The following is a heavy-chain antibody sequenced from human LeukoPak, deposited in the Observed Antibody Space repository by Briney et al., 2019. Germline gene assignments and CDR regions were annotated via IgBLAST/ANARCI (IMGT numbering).Heavy chain of an antibody. CDR2: ISSSSSYI. CDR3: ARDVCSGGSCYSSFFDY. D-gene: IGHD2-15*01. J-gene: IGHJ4*02. V-gene: IGHV3-21*01. CDR1: GFTFSSYS. Sequence: GGSLRLSCAASGFTFSSYSMNWVRQAPGKGLEWVSSISSSSSYIYYADSVKSRFTISGDNAKNSLYLQMNSLRAEDTAVYYCARDVCSGGSCYSSFFDYWGQGTLVTVSS.